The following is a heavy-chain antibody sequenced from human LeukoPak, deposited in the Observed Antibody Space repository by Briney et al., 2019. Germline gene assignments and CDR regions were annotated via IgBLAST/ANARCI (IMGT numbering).Heavy chain of an antibody. J-gene: IGHJ4*02. D-gene: IGHD6-19*01. V-gene: IGHV3-23*01. CDR2: ISGSGGST. CDR3: ASGRIAVAGTLDY. Sequence: SGGSLRLSCAASGFTFSSYAMSWVRQAPGKGLEWVSAISGSGGSTYYADSVKGRFTISRDNSKNTLYLQMNSLRAEDTAVYYCASGRIAVAGTLDYWGQGTLVTVSS. CDR1: GFTFSSYA.